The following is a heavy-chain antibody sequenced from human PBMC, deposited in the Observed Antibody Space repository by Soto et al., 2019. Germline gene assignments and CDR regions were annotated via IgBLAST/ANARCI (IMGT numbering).Heavy chain of an antibody. D-gene: IGHD1-1*01. V-gene: IGHV1-18*01. CDR2: ISAYNGNT. J-gene: IGHJ5*02. CDR3: TRELRLERPGGGRAIYNWFDP. Sequence: QVQLVQSGAEVKKPGASEKVSSKASGYTFTSYGISWVRQAPGQRLERMGWISAYNGNTNYAQKLQGRVTMTTDTSTSTAYIELRSLGSDDTAVYYCTRELRLERPGGGRAIYNWFDPWGQGTLVTVSS. CDR1: GYTFTSYG.